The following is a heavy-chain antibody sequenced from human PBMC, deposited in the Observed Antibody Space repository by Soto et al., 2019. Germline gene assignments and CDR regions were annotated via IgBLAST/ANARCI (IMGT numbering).Heavy chain of an antibody. V-gene: IGHV3-73*02. D-gene: IGHD3-16*01. J-gene: IGHJ5*02. Sequence: EVQLVESGGGLVQPGGSLKLSCAASGFAFSGSAMYWVRQASGKGPEWVGRIRSKVHNYATEYAASVKGRFTISRDDSKNTAYLQMNSLQTEDMAVYYCTRDLFSYDYSGILWFDPWGQGTLVTVSS. CDR3: TRDLFSYDYSGILWFDP. CDR2: IRSKVHNYAT. CDR1: GFAFSGSA.